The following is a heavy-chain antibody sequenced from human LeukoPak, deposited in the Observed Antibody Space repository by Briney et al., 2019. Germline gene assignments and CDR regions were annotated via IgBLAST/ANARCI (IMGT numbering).Heavy chain of an antibody. CDR1: GFTFSSFS. J-gene: IGHJ4*02. V-gene: IGHV3-30*04. CDR3: ATAPNRLADYGGHSVDH. CDR2: ISHDGSHK. D-gene: IGHD4-23*01. Sequence: GGSLRLFCAASGFTFSSFSMHWVSQGPGNGLEWVAVISHDGSHKSYADSVRGRFTISRDNSKNTLSLQMNTLRPEDTALFYCATAPNRLADYGGHSVDHCGQGTLVTVSS.